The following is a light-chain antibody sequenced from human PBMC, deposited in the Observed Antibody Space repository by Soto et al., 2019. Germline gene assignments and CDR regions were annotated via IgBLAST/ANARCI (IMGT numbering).Light chain of an antibody. CDR3: QQYNNWWT. CDR2: AAS. V-gene: IGKV3-15*01. CDR1: QSVSSY. J-gene: IGKJ1*01. Sequence: EIVLTQSPATLSLSPGERATLSFRASQSVSSYLAWYQQKPGQAPRLLIYAASTRATGIPARFSGSGSGTEFTLTINSLQSEDFAVYYCQQYNNWWTFGQGTKVDIK.